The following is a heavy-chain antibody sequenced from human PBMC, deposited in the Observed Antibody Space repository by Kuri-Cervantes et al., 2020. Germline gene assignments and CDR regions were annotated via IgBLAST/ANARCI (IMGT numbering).Heavy chain of an antibody. Sequence: ASVKVSCKASGYTFTSYGISWVRQAPGQGLEWMGWISAYNGNTNYAQKLQGRVTMTTDTSTSTAYMELRSLRSDDTAVYYCARDRPSSGYYEYYFDYWGQGTQVTVSS. CDR3: ARDRPSSGYYEYYFDY. J-gene: IGHJ4*02. D-gene: IGHD3-22*01. V-gene: IGHV1-18*01. CDR1: GYTFTSYG. CDR2: ISAYNGNT.